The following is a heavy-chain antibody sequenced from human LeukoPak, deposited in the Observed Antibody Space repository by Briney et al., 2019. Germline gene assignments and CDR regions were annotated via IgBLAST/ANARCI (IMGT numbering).Heavy chain of an antibody. Sequence: GGSLRLSCAASGFTFSSYAMHWVRQAPGKGLEWVAVISYDGSNKYYADSVKGRFTISRDNSKNTLYLQMNSLRAEDTAVYYCAKGGDGDYYGSGSQLWYYYYMDVWGKGTTVTISS. J-gene: IGHJ6*03. D-gene: IGHD3-10*01. CDR2: ISYDGSNK. CDR3: AKGGDGDYYGSGSQLWYYYYMDV. CDR1: GFTFSSYA. V-gene: IGHV3-30*04.